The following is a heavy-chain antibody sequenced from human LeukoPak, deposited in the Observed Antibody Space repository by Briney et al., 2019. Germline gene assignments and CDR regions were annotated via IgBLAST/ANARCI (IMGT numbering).Heavy chain of an antibody. Sequence: ASVKVSCKASGYTFTSYSISWVRQAPGQGLEWMGWISAYNGNTNYAQKLQGRVTMTTDTSTSTAYMELRSLRSDDTAVYYCAREIARGYSYAPDYWGQGTLVTVSS. J-gene: IGHJ4*02. CDR1: GYTFTSYS. CDR2: ISAYNGNT. D-gene: IGHD5-18*01. V-gene: IGHV1-18*01. CDR3: AREIARGYSYAPDY.